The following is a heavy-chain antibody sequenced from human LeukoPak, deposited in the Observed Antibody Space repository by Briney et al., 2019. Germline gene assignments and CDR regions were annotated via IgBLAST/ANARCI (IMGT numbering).Heavy chain of an antibody. D-gene: IGHD3-3*01. V-gene: IGHV1-24*01. CDR2: FDPEDGET. CDR1: GYTXTELS. J-gene: IGHJ6*02. CDR3: ATSTIFGVDPPYYYYGMDV. Sequence: ASVKVSCKVSGYTXTELSMHGVRQAPGKGLEWMAGFDPEDGETIYAQKFQGRVTMTEDTSTDTAYMELSSLRSEDTAVYYCATSTIFGVDPPYYYYGMDVWGQGTTVTVSS.